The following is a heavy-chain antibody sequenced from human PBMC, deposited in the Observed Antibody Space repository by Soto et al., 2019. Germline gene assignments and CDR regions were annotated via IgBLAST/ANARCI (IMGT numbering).Heavy chain of an antibody. CDR3: TKDSTVGGAPAASQWFGP. D-gene: IGHD2-2*01. CDR1: GFTFSSYA. Sequence: EVQLLESGGGLVQPGGSLRLSCAASGFTFSSYAMSWVRQAPGKGLEWVSAISGSGGSTYYADSVKGRFTISRDNSKKTQYLQISSLRAEDTAVYYCTKDSTVGGAPAASQWFGPWGQGTLVTVSS. J-gene: IGHJ5*02. CDR2: ISGSGGST. V-gene: IGHV3-23*01.